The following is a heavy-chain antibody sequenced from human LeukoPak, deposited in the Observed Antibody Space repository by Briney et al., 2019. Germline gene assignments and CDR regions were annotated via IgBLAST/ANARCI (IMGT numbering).Heavy chain of an antibody. CDR1: GFTFSSYA. V-gene: IGHV3-23*01. CDR3: AKDHHPRDDARGRPTDG. CDR2: ISDNGGST. D-gene: IGHD3-10*01. Sequence: GGPLRLSCAASGFTFSSYAMSWVRQAPGTGLEWVSAISDNGGSTYYADSVKGRFTISRDNSKNTLYLQMNSLRAEDTAVYYCAKDHHPRDDARGRPTDGWGQGTLITVSS. J-gene: IGHJ4*02.